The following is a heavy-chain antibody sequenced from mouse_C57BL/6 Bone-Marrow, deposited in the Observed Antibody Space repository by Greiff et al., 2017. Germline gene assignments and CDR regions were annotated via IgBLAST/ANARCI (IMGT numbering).Heavy chain of an antibody. CDR1: GYTFTRYG. V-gene: IGHV1-81*01. CDR3: ARRAYNYGSGADY. Sequence: QVQLQQSGAELARPGASVKLSCKASGYTFTRYGISWVKQRTGQGLEWIGEIYLSSGNTYYNEKFKGKGPLTADKSYSTAYMELRSLTTDDDAAVFCARRAYNYGSGADYWGQGTTLTVSS. D-gene: IGHD1-1*01. J-gene: IGHJ2*01. CDR2: IYLSSGNT.